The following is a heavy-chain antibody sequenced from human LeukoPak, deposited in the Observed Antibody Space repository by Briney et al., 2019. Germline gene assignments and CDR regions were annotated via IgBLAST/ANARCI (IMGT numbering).Heavy chain of an antibody. CDR1: GYSFTSYW. CDR2: IYPGDSDI. Sequence: GESLKISCKGSGYSFTSYWIGWVRQMPGKGLEWMGIIYPGDSDIRYSPSFQGQVTISADKSISTAYLQWSSLKASDTGMYHCARSSSSWPPGAFDIWGQGTMVTVSS. D-gene: IGHD6-13*01. J-gene: IGHJ3*02. V-gene: IGHV5-51*01. CDR3: ARSSSSWPPGAFDI.